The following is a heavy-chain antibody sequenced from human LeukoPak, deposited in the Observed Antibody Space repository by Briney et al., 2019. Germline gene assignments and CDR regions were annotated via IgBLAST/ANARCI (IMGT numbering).Heavy chain of an antibody. D-gene: IGHD3-22*01. CDR1: GGSISSYY. CDR2: IYYSGST. Sequence: SETLSLTCPVSGGSISSYYWSWIRQPPGKGLEWIGYIYYSGSTNYNPSLKSRVTISVDTSKNQFSLKLSSVTAADTAVYYCARDGLYYDSSGLLLWGQGTLVTVSS. V-gene: IGHV4-59*01. CDR3: ARDGLYYDSSGLLL. J-gene: IGHJ4*02.